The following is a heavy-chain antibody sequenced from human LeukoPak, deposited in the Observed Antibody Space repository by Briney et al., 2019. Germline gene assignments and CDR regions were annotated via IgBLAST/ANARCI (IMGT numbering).Heavy chain of an antibody. V-gene: IGHV1-69*06. CDR2: IIPIFGTT. D-gene: IGHD3-9*01. CDR1: GGTFSSYG. J-gene: IGHJ3*02. CDR3: ARSAANYDILTGRGAFDI. Sequence: SSVKVSCKASGGTFSSYGISLVRQAPGQGLEWMGGIIPIFGTTSYAQKFLGRVTITADKSTNTAYMELSSLRSEDTAVYYCARSAANYDILTGRGAFDIWGQGTMVTVSS.